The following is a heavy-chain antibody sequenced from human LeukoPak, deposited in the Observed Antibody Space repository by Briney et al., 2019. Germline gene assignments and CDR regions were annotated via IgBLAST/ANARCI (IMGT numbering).Heavy chain of an antibody. D-gene: IGHD2-21*02. Sequence: GGTLRLSCAASGFTFSSYGMSWVRQAPGKGPEWVSAISSNGGSTYYADSVKGRFTISRDNSKNTLYLQMNSLRAEDTAVYYCATLAYCGGDCHPGDAFDIWGQGTIVTVSS. CDR2: ISSNGGST. J-gene: IGHJ3*02. V-gene: IGHV3-23*01. CDR3: ATLAYCGGDCHPGDAFDI. CDR1: GFTFSSYG.